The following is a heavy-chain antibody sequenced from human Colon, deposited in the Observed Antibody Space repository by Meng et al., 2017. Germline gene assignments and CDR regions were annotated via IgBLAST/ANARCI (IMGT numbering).Heavy chain of an antibody. V-gene: IGHV4-39*01. D-gene: IGHD6-19*01. CDR2: IGNSGFT. Sequence: QPQLQESGPGLVKPSEALSLTCSGSGGSISTSGYYWGWIRQPPGKGLEWIGSIGNSGFTYYTPSLKSRVTVSIDTSRNQFSLWLTSVTAADTAVYYCVRSSGWVRTGFDPWGQGTLVTVSS. J-gene: IGHJ5*02. CDR3: VRSSGWVRTGFDP. CDR1: GGSISTSGYY.